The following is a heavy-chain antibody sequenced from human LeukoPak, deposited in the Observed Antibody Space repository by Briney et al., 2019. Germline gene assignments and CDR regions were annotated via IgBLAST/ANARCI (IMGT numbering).Heavy chain of an antibody. J-gene: IGHJ4*02. CDR1: GGSISSSSYY. Sequence: PSETLSLTCTVSGGSISSSSYYWGWIRQPPGKGLEWIGSIYYSGSTYYNPSLKSQVTISVDTSKNQFSLKLSSVTAADTAVYYCARHRYYDFWSGYMGLYYFDYWGQGTLVTVSS. CDR2: IYYSGST. D-gene: IGHD3-3*01. CDR3: ARHRYYDFWSGYMGLYYFDY. V-gene: IGHV4-39*01.